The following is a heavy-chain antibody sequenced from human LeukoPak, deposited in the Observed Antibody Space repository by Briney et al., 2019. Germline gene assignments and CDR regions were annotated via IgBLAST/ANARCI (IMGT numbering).Heavy chain of an antibody. CDR1: GYRFINYG. D-gene: IGHD6-13*01. CDR2: ISTYNGQT. V-gene: IGHV1-18*01. J-gene: IGHJ4*02. CDR3: VRDGGAATGLDFDY. Sequence: ASVKVSCKASGYRFINYGFSWVRQAPGQGLEWMGWISTYNGQTNYAQNLQGRVTMTTDTYTSTGYMELRSLRSDDTAVYYCVRDGGAATGLDFDYWGQGTLVTVSS.